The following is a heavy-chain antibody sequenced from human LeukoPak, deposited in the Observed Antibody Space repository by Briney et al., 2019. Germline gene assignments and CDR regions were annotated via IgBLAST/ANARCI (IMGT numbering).Heavy chain of an antibody. D-gene: IGHD1-26*01. J-gene: IGHJ4*02. CDR3: AKGGKWDVTPFDY. Sequence: GGSLRLSCAASGFTFSSYAMSWVRQAPGKGLEWVSAISGSGGSTYYADSVKGRFTISRDNSKNTLYLQMSSLTTEDTAVYYCAKGGKWDVTPFDYWGQGTLVTVSA. CDR2: ISGSGGST. CDR1: GFTFSSYA. V-gene: IGHV3-23*01.